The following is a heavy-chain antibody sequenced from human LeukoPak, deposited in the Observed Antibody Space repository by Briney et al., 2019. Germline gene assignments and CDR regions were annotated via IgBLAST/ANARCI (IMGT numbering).Heavy chain of an antibody. CDR2: TYYRAKWYN. Sequence: SQTLSLTCAISGDSVSSNSAAWNWARQSPSRGLEWLGRTYYRAKWYNDYAVSVKSQITINPDTSKNQFSLQLNSVTPEDTAVYYCARASRKIAAGAPLDYWGQGTLVTVSS. CDR1: GDSVSSNSAA. V-gene: IGHV6-1*01. J-gene: IGHJ4*02. D-gene: IGHD6-13*01. CDR3: ARASRKIAAGAPLDY.